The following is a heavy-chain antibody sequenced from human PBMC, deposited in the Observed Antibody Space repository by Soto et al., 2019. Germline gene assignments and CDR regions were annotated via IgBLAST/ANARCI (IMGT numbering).Heavy chain of an antibody. V-gene: IGHV3-53*01. Sequence: QPGGSLRLSCAASGFTVSSNYMSWVRQAPGKGLEWVSVIYSGVSTYYADSVKGRFTISRDNSKNTLYLQMNSLRAEDTAVYYCARDRHASGATYYDILTKAVYYGMDVWGQGTRVTVSS. CDR2: IYSGVST. D-gene: IGHD3-9*01. J-gene: IGHJ6*02. CDR1: GFTVSSNY. CDR3: ARDRHASGATYYDILTKAVYYGMDV.